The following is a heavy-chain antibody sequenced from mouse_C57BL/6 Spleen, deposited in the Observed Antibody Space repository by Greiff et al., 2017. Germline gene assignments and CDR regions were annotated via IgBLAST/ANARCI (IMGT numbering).Heavy chain of an antibody. CDR3: ARGTTIVTYWYFDV. CDR2: ISGGGGNN. CDR1: GFTFSSYT. J-gene: IGHJ1*03. D-gene: IGHD2-5*01. Sequence: EVHLVESGGGLVKPGGSLKLSCAASGFTFSSYTMSWVRQTPEKRLEWVATISGGGGNNYYPDSVKGRFTISRDNAKNTLYLQMSSLRSEDTALYYCARGTTIVTYWYFDVWGTGTTVTVSS. V-gene: IGHV5-9*01.